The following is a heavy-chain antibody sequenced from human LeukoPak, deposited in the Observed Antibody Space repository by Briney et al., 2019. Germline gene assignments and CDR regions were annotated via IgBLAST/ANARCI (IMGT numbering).Heavy chain of an antibody. CDR1: GFTFSNYA. CDR2: ISISSSYI. CDR3: ARGALALAGFRQYFDY. D-gene: IGHD6-19*01. V-gene: IGHV3-21*01. Sequence: TGGSLRLSCTASGFTFSNYAMIWVRQAPGKGLEWVSSISISSSYIYYADSVRGRFTISRDNAENSLYLQMNSLRGEDTAVYYCARGALALAGFRQYFDYWGQGTLVTVPS. J-gene: IGHJ4*02.